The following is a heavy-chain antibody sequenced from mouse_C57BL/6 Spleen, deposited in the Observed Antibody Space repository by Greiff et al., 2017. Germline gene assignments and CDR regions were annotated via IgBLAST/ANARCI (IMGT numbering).Heavy chain of an antibody. CDR3: ARSIPYAMDY. CDR2: IYPGDGDT. CDR1: GYAFSSYW. Sequence: QVQLQQSGAELVKPGASVKISCKASGYAFSSYWMNWVKQRPGKGLEWIGQIYPGDGDTNYNGKFQGKATLTADKSSSTAYLQLSSLTSEDAAVYFCARSIPYAMDYWGQGTSVTVSS. V-gene: IGHV1-80*01. J-gene: IGHJ4*01.